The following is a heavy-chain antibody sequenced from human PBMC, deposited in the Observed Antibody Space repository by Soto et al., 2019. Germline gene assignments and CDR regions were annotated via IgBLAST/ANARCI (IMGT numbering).Heavy chain of an antibody. CDR1: GFPFDDYG. J-gene: IGHJ4*02. CDR3: ARTPGYYVAFFDY. D-gene: IGHD1-26*01. Sequence: EVQLVESGGGAVRPGGSLRLSCAASGFPFDDYGMSWVRQAPGKGLEWVSGINRHGGSTGYADSVKGRFTISRDNAKNSLHLHMNSLRAEDTAFYYCARTPGYYVAFFDYWGPGTLVTVSA. CDR2: INRHGGST. V-gene: IGHV3-20*04.